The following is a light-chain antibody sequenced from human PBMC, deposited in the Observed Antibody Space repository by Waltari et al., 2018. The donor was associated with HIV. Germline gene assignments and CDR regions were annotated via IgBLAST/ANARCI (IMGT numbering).Light chain of an antibody. J-gene: IGLJ3*02. V-gene: IGLV4-60*02. Sequence: HPVLTQSSSASASLGSSVKPTCTLTSGHSRNIFAWPPQQPGKAPRYLMKLEGGGSYNKGSGVPDRFSGSSSGADRYLTISNLQFEDEADYYCETWDSSTWVFGGGTKLTVL. CDR3: ETWDSSTWV. CDR2: LEGGGSY. CDR1: SGHSRNI.